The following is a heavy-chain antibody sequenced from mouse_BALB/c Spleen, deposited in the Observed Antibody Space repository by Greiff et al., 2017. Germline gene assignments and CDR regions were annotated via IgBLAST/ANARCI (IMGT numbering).Heavy chain of an antibody. V-gene: IGHV14-3*02. D-gene: IGHD4-1*01. CDR2: IDPANGNT. CDR1: GFNIKDTY. J-gene: IGHJ2*01. Sequence: EVQVVESGAELVKPGASVKLSCTASGFNIKDTYMHWVKQRPEQGLEWIGRIDPANGNTKYDPKFQGKATITADTSSNTAYLQLSSLTSEDTAVYYCASQANWEDYWGQGTTLTVSS. CDR3: ASQANWEDY.